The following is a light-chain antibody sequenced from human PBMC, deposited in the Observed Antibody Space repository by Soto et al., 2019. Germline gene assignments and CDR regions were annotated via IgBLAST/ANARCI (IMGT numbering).Light chain of an antibody. CDR3: QQFNTYPRT. CDR1: QSISS. CDR2: RAS. J-gene: IGKJ1*01. V-gene: IGKV1-5*03. Sequence: DIQMTQSPSTLSAFVGDRVTITCRASQSISSLAWYQQKPGKAPKLLIYRASSLESGVPSRFSGSGSGTEFTLTISSLQPDDFATYYCQQFNTYPRTFGQGTKVEIK.